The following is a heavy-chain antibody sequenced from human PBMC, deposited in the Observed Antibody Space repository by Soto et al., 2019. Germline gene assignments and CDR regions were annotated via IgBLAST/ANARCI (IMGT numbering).Heavy chain of an antibody. V-gene: IGHV3-53*01. Sequence: PGGSLRLAWAASGFTVSNNYMSWVRQAPGKGLEWVSVIIVGGSTYYADSVKGRFTISRDNSENALYLQMNSLRGEDTAVYYCAREAGPPDYWGQGTPVTVSS. CDR1: GFTVSNNY. CDR2: IIVGGST. CDR3: AREAGPPDY. J-gene: IGHJ4*02.